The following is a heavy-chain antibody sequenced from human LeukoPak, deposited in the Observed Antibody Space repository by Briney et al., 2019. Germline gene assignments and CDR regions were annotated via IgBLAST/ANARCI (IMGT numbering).Heavy chain of an antibody. CDR1: GDSIISGTYF. V-gene: IGHV4-39*01. CDR2: IYYSGNT. CDR3: ASGKDELPAAVVDP. J-gene: IGHJ5*02. D-gene: IGHD2-2*01. Sequence: SETLSLTCTVSGDSIISGTYFWAWIRKPPGKGLEWIGSIYYSGNTYYKPSLKSRVTISLDVTQFSLKLTSMTAADTAVYYCASGKDELPAAVVDPWGQGILVTVSS.